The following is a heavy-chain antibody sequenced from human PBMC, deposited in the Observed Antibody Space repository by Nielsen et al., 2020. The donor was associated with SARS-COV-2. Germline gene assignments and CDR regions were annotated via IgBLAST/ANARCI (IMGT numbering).Heavy chain of an antibody. D-gene: IGHD2-15*01. CDR3: ARAVAVLATEYYFDY. CDR1: GYTFTDYY. CDR2: INPNSGDT. J-gene: IGHJ4*02. V-gene: IGHV1-2*04. Sequence: ASVKVSCKASGYTFTDYYMHWVRQAPGQGLEWMGWINPNSGDTNYAQNFQGWVTMTRETSINTAYMELSRLKSDDTAVYYCARAVAVLATEYYFDYWGQGTLVTVSS.